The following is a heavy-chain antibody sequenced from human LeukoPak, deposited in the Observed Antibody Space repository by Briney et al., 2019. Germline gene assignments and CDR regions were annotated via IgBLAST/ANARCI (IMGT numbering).Heavy chain of an antibody. CDR1: GGSISSGDYY. Sequence: SETLSLTCTDSGGSISSGDYYWSWIRQPPGKGLEWIGYIYYSGSTYYNPSLKSRVTISVDTSKNQFSLKLSSVTAADTAVYYCAREVFVMADPGAFDIWGQGTMVTVSS. D-gene: IGHD2-8*01. CDR2: IYYSGST. J-gene: IGHJ3*02. CDR3: AREVFVMADPGAFDI. V-gene: IGHV4-30-4*01.